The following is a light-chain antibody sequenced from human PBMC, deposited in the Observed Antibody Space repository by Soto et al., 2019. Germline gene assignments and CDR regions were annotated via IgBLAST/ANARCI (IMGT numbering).Light chain of an antibody. J-gene: IGKJ1*01. Sequence: EIVLTQSPGTLSLSPGERVTLSCRASESVTSSYIAWYQQKSGQAPRLLLYGASSRATGIPDRFSGSGSGTDFTLTISRLEPEDFAVYYCQQYGSSSGTFGQGTKVDIK. CDR1: ESVTSSY. CDR3: QQYGSSSGT. CDR2: GAS. V-gene: IGKV3-20*01.